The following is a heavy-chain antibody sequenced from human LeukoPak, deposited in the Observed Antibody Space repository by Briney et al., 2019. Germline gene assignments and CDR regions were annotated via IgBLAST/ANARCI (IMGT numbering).Heavy chain of an antibody. Sequence: SETLSLTCTVSGGSISGSYWSWIRQPPGKALEWIGYIYSSGITNYNPSLKSRVTMSVDTSNNQFSLSLDSVTAADTAVYYCARHTAKSYSSSSDWLDPWGQGTLVTVSS. V-gene: IGHV4-4*09. D-gene: IGHD6-6*01. J-gene: IGHJ5*02. CDR2: IYSSGIT. CDR1: GGSISGSY. CDR3: ARHTAKSYSSSSDWLDP.